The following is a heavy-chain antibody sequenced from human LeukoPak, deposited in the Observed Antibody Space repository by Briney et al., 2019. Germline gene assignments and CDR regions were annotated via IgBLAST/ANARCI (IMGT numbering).Heavy chain of an antibody. J-gene: IGHJ4*01. Sequence: PSETLSLTCTVYGGSFSGYYWSWIRQPPGKVLEWIGEINHSGSTNYNPSLKSRVTMSVDTSKKQFSLKLSSVTAADTAVYYCASRVYGLGSFNYWGQGTLVTVSS. CDR1: GGSFSGYY. V-gene: IGHV4-34*01. D-gene: IGHD3-10*01. CDR3: ASRVYGLGSFNY. CDR2: INHSGST.